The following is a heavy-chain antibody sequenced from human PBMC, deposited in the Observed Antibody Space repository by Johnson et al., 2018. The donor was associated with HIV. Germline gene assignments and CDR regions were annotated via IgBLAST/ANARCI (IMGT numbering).Heavy chain of an antibody. D-gene: IGHD3-3*01. V-gene: IGHV3-33*08. CDR1: GLNFSDYG. Sequence: QMQLVESGGGVVQPGMFVRLSCAASGLNFSDYGMHWVRQAPGKGLEWVAVIWYDGSSKYYADSVKGRFTISRDNAKNSLYLQMNSLRAEDTAVYNCARDPSREEWLLGAFDIWGQGTTVTVSP. J-gene: IGHJ3*02. CDR2: IWYDGSSK. CDR3: ARDPSREEWLLGAFDI.